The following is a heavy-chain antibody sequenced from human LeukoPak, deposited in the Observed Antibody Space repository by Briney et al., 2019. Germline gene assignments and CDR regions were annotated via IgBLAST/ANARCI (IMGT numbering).Heavy chain of an antibody. CDR2: IYYSGNT. D-gene: IGHD5-18*01. CDR3: ARHSYGTFDY. CDR1: GGSFSGYY. Sequence: PSETLSLTCAVYGGSFSGYYWSWIRQPPGKGLEWIGSIYYSGNTYYNPSLKSRVTLSIDTSKNQFSLRLSPLTAPDTAVYHCARHSYGTFDYWGQGTLVTVSS. J-gene: IGHJ4*02. V-gene: IGHV4-34*01.